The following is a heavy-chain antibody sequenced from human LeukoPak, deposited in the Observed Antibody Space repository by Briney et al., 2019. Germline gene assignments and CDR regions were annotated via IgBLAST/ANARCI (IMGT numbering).Heavy chain of an antibody. V-gene: IGHV1-69*01. Sequence: GGSLRLSCAASGGTFSSYAISWVRQAPGQGLEWMGGIIPIFGTANYAQKFQGRVTITADESTSTAYMELSSLRSEDTAVYYCARDGRRDGYDYWGQGTLVTVSS. CDR2: IIPIFGTA. D-gene: IGHD5-24*01. J-gene: IGHJ4*02. CDR3: ARDGRRDGYDY. CDR1: GGTFSSYA.